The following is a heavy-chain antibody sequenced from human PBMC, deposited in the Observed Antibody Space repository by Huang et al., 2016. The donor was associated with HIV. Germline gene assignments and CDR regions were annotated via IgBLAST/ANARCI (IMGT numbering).Heavy chain of an antibody. CDR2: ISPMVGTP. J-gene: IGHJ4*02. CDR1: GGTFRKYA. V-gene: IGHV1-69*13. D-gene: IGHD4-17*01. Sequence: QVQLVQSGAEVKTPGSSVKVSCKASGGTFRKYAISWVRQAPGQGLEGMGGISPMVGTPNYARKFQGRGTITADDSTSTTYVEVSSLRSEDTALYYCARGQLGSYGDYDVLYWGQGTLVTVSS. CDR3: ARGQLGSYGDYDVLY.